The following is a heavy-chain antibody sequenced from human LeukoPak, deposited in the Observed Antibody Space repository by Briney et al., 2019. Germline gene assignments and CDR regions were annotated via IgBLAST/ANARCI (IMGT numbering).Heavy chain of an antibody. Sequence: PSETLSLTCAVSGGSISSGGYSWSWIRQPPGKGLEWIGYIYHSGSTNYNPSLKSRVTISVDTSKNQFSLKLSSVTAADTAVYYCARLRYAFDYWGQGTLVTVSS. CDR3: ARLRYAFDY. CDR1: GGSISSGGYS. D-gene: IGHD2-2*01. CDR2: IYHSGST. V-gene: IGHV4-30-2*01. J-gene: IGHJ4*02.